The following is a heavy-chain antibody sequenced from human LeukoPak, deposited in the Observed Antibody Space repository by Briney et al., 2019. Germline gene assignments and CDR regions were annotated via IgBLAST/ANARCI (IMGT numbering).Heavy chain of an antibody. Sequence: ASATLSLTCTVSGGSISSYYWSWIRQPPGKGLEWIGYIYYSGSTNYNPSLKSRVTISVDTSKNQFSLKLTSVTAADTAVYYCARTMEGYCSGGSCYQYSYYMDVWGKGTTVTVSS. D-gene: IGHD2-15*01. CDR2: IYYSGST. CDR3: ARTMEGYCSGGSCYQYSYYMDV. CDR1: GGSISSYY. V-gene: IGHV4-59*01. J-gene: IGHJ6*03.